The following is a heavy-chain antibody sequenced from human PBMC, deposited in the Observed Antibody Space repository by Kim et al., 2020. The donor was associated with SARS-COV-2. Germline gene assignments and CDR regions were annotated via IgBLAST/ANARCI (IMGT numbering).Heavy chain of an antibody. J-gene: IGHJ1*01. Sequence: GGSLRLSCAASGFTFSNYAMSWVRQAPGKGLEWVSAISGGGGSTYYADSVKGRFTISRDTSKNTLYLQLNTLKAEDAVVYYCAKDLRHYYDTSGSCFQHWGKGTLVTVSS. D-gene: IGHD3-22*01. CDR1: GFTFSNYA. V-gene: IGHV3-23*01. CDR2: ISGGGGST. CDR3: AKDLRHYYDTSGSCFQH.